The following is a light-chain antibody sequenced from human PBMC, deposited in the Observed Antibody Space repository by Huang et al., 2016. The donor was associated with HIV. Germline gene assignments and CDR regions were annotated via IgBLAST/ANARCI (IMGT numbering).Light chain of an antibody. J-gene: IGKJ2*01. Sequence: EIVLTQSPATLSLSPGERATLSCRASQSVSTYLAWYQQKPGQAPRPLIYDASNRATGIPARFSGSGSGTDFTLTINSLEPEDFAVYYCQQRSNSPYTFGQGTKLEIK. CDR2: DAS. V-gene: IGKV3-11*01. CDR1: QSVSTY. CDR3: QQRSNSPYT.